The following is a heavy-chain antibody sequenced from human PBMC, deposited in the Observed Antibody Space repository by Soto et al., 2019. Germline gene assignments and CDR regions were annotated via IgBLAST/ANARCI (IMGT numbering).Heavy chain of an antibody. Sequence: PGGSLRLSCAASGFTFSSYGMHWVRQAPGKGLEWVAVIWYDGSNKYYADSVKGRFTISRDNSKNTLYLQMNSLRAEDTAVYYCAREIAAAGHFDYWGQGTLVTVSS. V-gene: IGHV3-33*01. J-gene: IGHJ4*02. D-gene: IGHD6-13*01. CDR2: IWYDGSNK. CDR3: AREIAAAGHFDY. CDR1: GFTFSSYG.